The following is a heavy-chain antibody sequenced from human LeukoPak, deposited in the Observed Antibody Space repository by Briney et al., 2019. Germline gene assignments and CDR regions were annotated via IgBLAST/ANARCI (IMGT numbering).Heavy chain of an antibody. D-gene: IGHD3-10*01. V-gene: IGHV4-61*01. Sequence: SETLSLTCTVSGYSISSGYYWSWIRQPPGKGLEWIGYIYYSGSTNYNPSLKSRVTISVDTSKNQFSLKLGSVTAADTAVYYCARITMVRGVIFDYWGQGTLVTVSS. CDR1: GYSISSGYY. J-gene: IGHJ4*02. CDR2: IYYSGST. CDR3: ARITMVRGVIFDY.